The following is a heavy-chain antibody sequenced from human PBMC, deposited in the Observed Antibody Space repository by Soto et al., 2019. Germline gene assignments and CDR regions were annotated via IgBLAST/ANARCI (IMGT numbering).Heavy chain of an antibody. D-gene: IGHD7-27*01. CDR1: GGSFSGYY. Sequence: SETLSLTCAVYGGSFSGYYWSWIRQPPGKGLEWLGEINHSGSTNCSPSLKSRLTISADTSKTQFSLKLNSVTAADTAVYYCARGPSGDKVDYWGQGIQVTVSS. CDR2: INHSGST. CDR3: ARGPSGDKVDY. J-gene: IGHJ4*02. V-gene: IGHV4-34*01.